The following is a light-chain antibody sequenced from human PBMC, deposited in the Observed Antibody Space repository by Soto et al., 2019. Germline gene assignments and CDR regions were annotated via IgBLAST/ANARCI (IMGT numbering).Light chain of an antibody. CDR2: DAS. Sequence: IVEEASPSPLVGAPGGRTTPLGKASQSVSNQFAWYQQKPGQAPRLLIYDASPRATGIPARFSGSGSGTEFTLTIISLQSEDYAVYYCHQYNKWPSFTFGPGTQVDIK. CDR1: QSVSNQ. CDR3: HQYNKWPSFT. V-gene: IGKV3-15*01. J-gene: IGKJ3*01.